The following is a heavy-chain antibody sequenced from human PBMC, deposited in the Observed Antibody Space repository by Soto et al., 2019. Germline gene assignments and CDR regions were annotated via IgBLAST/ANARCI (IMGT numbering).Heavy chain of an antibody. Sequence: EVQLLESGGGLVQPGGSLRLSCAASGFTFSSYAMSWVRQAPGKGLEWVSAISGSGGSTYYADSVKGRFTISRDNSKNTLYLQMNSLRAEDTAVYYCAKDGGIVGATADAFDIWGQGTMVTVSS. V-gene: IGHV3-23*01. CDR3: AKDGGIVGATADAFDI. D-gene: IGHD1-26*01. CDR1: GFTFSSYA. CDR2: ISGSGGST. J-gene: IGHJ3*02.